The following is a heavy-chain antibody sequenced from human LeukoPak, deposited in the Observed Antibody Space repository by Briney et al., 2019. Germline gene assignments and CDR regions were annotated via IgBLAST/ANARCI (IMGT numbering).Heavy chain of an antibody. CDR1: GYTFTGYY. CDR2: INPNSGGT. Sequence: ASVKVSCTASGYTFTGYYMHWVRQAPGQGLEWMGWINPNSGGTNYAQKFQGRVTMTRDTSISTAYMELSRLRSDDAAVYYCARDVGGSTPINAFDIWGQGTMVTVSS. V-gene: IGHV1-2*02. J-gene: IGHJ3*02. D-gene: IGHD2-15*01. CDR3: ARDVGGSTPINAFDI.